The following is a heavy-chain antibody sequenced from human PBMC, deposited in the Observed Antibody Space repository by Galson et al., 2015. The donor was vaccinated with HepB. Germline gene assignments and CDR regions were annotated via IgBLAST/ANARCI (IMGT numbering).Heavy chain of an antibody. CDR2: ISGHKNDT. Sequence: SVKVSCKASGHTFTNFVINWVRQAPGQGLEWLGWISGHKNDTIYANKFQGRVTMAADTYTNTAYMDLRSLTSDDTAVYYCASGLESRNSAVDYRGQGTPVIVSS. D-gene: IGHD3/OR15-3a*01. CDR3: ASGLESRNSAVDY. CDR1: GHTFTNFV. J-gene: IGHJ4*02. V-gene: IGHV1-18*01.